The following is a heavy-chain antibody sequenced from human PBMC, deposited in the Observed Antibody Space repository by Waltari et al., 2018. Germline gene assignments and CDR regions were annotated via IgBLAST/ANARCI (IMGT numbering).Heavy chain of an antibody. CDR2: TWSDGSVE. D-gene: IGHD3-10*01. Sequence: QVQLVESGGGVVQPGKSLRLACVASVFSLSHYGMHWVRQTPGRGLEWVALTWSDGSVEYYADSVRGRFTVSRDNSKNILYLDMDSLRVDDTATYYCAKDAFGNTYLDYWGQGTLVTVSS. CDR3: AKDAFGNTYLDY. V-gene: IGHV3-33*03. J-gene: IGHJ4*02. CDR1: VFSLSHYG.